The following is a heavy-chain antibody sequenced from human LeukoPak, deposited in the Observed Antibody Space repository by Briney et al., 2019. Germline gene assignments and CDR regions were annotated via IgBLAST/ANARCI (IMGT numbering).Heavy chain of an antibody. Sequence: PGRYLRLSCAASGFTFDDYAMHWVRQAPGKGLEWVSGISWNSGSIGYADSVKGRFTISRDNAKNSLYLQMNSLRAEDTALYYCVAFDIWGQGTMVTVSS. CDR2: ISWNSGSI. J-gene: IGHJ3*02. CDR1: GFTFDDYA. V-gene: IGHV3-9*01. CDR3: VAFDI.